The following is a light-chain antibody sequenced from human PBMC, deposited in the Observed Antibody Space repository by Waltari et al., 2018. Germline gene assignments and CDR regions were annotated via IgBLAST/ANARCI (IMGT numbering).Light chain of an antibody. J-gene: IGLJ3*02. V-gene: IGLV2-14*03. CDR2: DVS. Sequence: QSALTQPASVSGSPGQSITIPCTGPSSAVGGYKYVSWHQQHPGKAPKLIIYDVSNRPSGVSNRFSGSKSGNTASLTISGLQAEDEAEYFCSSYTSARTWVFGGGTKLTVL. CDR1: SSAVGGYKY. CDR3: SSYTSARTWV.